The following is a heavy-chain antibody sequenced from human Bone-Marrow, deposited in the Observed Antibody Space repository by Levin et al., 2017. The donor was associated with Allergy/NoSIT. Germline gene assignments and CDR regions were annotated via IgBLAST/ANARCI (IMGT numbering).Heavy chain of an antibody. CDR3: TRGGIAAAGGWFDP. D-gene: IGHD6-13*01. CDR1: GFTFGDYA. V-gene: IGHV3-49*03. Sequence: GGSLRLSCTASGFTFGDYAMSWFRQAPGKGLEWVGFIRSKAYGGTTEYAASVKGRFTISRDDSKSIAYLQMNSLKTEDTAVYYCTRGGIAAAGGWFDPWGQGTLVTVSS. CDR2: IRSKAYGGTT. J-gene: IGHJ5*02.